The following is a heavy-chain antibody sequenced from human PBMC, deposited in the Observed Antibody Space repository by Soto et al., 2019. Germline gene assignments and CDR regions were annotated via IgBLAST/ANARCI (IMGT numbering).Heavy chain of an antibody. CDR3: AKDRGDIVVVPADNWFDP. V-gene: IGHV3-23*01. CDR1: GLTFSSYA. D-gene: IGHD2-2*01. CDR2: ISGSGGST. J-gene: IGHJ5*02. Sequence: PGGSLRLSCAASGLTFSSYAMSWVRQAPGKGLEWVSAISGSGGSTYYADSVKGRFTISRDNSKNTLYLQMNSLRAEDTAVYYCAKDRGDIVVVPADNWFDPWGQGTLVTVSS.